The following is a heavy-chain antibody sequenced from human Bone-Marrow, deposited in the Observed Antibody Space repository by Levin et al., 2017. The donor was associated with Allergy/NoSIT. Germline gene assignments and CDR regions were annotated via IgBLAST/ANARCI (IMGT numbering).Heavy chain of an antibody. CDR2: ISWNSGSI. D-gene: IGHD6-19*01. V-gene: IGHV3-9*01. CDR3: AKDRGIAVAGQTFDY. CDR1: GFTFDDYA. Sequence: LSLTCAASGFTFDDYAMHWVRQAPGKGLEWVSGISWNSGSIGYADSVKGRFTISRDNAKNSLYLQMNSLRAEDTALYYCAKDRGIAVAGQTFDYWGQGTLVTVSS. J-gene: IGHJ4*02.